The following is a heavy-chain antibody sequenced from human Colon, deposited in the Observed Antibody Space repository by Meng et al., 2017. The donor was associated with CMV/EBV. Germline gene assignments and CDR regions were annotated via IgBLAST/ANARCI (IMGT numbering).Heavy chain of an antibody. CDR3: VRLRGNSWLDY. CDR1: GDSFSRNDAT. D-gene: IGHD6-13*01. CDR2: TYYRSTWYN. V-gene: IGHV6-1*02. Sequence: HVHQQPSSPRLVMACPIFFLLCAIFGDSFSRNDATLNWIRQSPSGGLEWLGRTYYRSTWYNDYAESVRSRISINPDTSKNHFSLQLNSVTPEDTAMYYCVRLRGNSWLDYWGQGTLVTVSS. J-gene: IGHJ4*02.